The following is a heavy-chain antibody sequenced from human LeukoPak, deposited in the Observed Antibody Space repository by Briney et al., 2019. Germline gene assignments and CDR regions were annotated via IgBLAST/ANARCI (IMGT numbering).Heavy chain of an antibody. D-gene: IGHD1-26*01. Sequence: SETLSLTCTVSSGSISSYFWSWIRQPPGKGLEWIGYIYYSGSTNYNPSLKSGATISVTPSKNQFSLKLSSVNAADTAVYYCARDVVSGSYLHFDYWGQGTLVTVSS. V-gene: IGHV4-59*01. CDR1: SGSISSYF. CDR2: IYYSGST. J-gene: IGHJ4*02. CDR3: ARDVVSGSYLHFDY.